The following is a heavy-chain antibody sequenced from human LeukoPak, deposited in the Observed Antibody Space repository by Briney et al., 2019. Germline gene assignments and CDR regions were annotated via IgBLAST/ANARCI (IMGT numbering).Heavy chain of an antibody. D-gene: IGHD5-12*01. J-gene: IGHJ6*02. CDR2: MNNGPGAT. V-gene: IGHV3-23*01. CDR3: AKTHYDLLDV. CDR1: GFSFSTSP. Sequence: GGSLRLSCAASGFSFSTSPMSWVRQPPGKGLEWVSAMNNGPGATFYRDSVRGRFTIPRDDSKSTLYSQMNSLRAEDTGTYYCAKTHYDLLDVWGQGTTVTVSS.